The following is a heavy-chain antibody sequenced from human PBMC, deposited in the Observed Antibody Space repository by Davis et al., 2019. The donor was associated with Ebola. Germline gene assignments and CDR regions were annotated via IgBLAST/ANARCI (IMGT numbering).Heavy chain of an antibody. D-gene: IGHD5-12*01. J-gene: IGHJ4*02. CDR1: GGSFSGYY. CDR2: INHSGST. CDR3: ARHLVATIALFDY. V-gene: IGHV4-34*01. Sequence: SETLSLTCAVYGGSFSGYYWSWIRQPPGKGLEWIGEINHSGSTNYNPSLKSRVTISVDTSKNQFPLKLSSVTAADTAVYYCARHLVATIALFDYWGQGTLVTVSS.